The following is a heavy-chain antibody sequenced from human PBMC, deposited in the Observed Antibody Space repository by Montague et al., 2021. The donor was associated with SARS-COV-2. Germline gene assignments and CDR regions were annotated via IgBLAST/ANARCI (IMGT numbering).Heavy chain of an antibody. CDR3: ASHFVWQHLST. Sequence: SETLSLTCAVSGDSINSDHWWSWVRQPPGKVLVWIVETHQWGGTNYNPSLRSRSSIVLDNSKNHFPLILTFVTAADTAMYYCASHFVWQHLSTWGQGTLVSVSS. CDR2: THQWGGT. V-gene: IGHV4-4*02. D-gene: IGHD6-13*01. CDR1: GDSINSDHW. J-gene: IGHJ4*02.